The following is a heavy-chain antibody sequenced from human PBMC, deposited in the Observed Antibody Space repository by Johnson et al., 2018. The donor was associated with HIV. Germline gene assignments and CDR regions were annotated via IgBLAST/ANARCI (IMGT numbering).Heavy chain of an antibody. CDR3: ARDRDLGRSFDI. CDR1: GFTVSSNY. D-gene: IGHD1-26*01. CDR2: IYSGGST. V-gene: IGHV3-66*01. Sequence: VQLVESGGGLVQPGGSLRLSCAASGFTVSSNYMSWVRQAPGKGLEWVSVIYSGGSTGYADSVKGRFTISRDNAKNSLYLQMNSLRAEDTALYYCARDRDLGRSFDIWGQGTMVTVSS. J-gene: IGHJ3*02.